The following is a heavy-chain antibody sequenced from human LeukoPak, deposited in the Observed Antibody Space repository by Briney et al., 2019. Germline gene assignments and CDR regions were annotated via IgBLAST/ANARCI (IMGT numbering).Heavy chain of an antibody. CDR1: GDTFSDYS. V-gene: IGHV1-2*02. CDR2: INPNSGGT. Sequence: ASVKVSCKASGDTFSDYSISWVRQAPGQGLEWMGWINPNSGGTNYAQKFQGRVTMTRDTSISTAYMELSRLRSDDTAVYYCARQEWLRPGGFDYWGQGTLVTVSS. D-gene: IGHD5-12*01. CDR3: ARQEWLRPGGFDY. J-gene: IGHJ4*02.